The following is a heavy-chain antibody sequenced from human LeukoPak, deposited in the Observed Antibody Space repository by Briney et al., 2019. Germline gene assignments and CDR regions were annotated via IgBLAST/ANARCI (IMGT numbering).Heavy chain of an antibody. Sequence: PGGSLRLSCAASGFTFSSYSMNWVRQAPGKGLEWVSSISSSSSYIYYADSLKGRFTISRDNAKKSVYLQMNSLRAEDTAVYYCSASSWPFDYWGQGTLVTVSS. CDR1: GFTFSSYS. V-gene: IGHV3-21*03. D-gene: IGHD6-13*01. J-gene: IGHJ4*02. CDR3: SASSWPFDY. CDR2: ISSSSSYI.